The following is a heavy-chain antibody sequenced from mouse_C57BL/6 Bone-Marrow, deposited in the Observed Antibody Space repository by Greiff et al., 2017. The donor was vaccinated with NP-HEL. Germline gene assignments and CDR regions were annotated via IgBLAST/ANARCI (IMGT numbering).Heavy chain of an antibody. CDR1: GFNIKDYY. J-gene: IGHJ4*01. D-gene: IGHD3-2*02. Sequence: VQLKQSGAELVKPGASVKLSCTASGFNIKDYYMHWVKQRTEQGLEWIGRIDPEDGETKYAPKFPGKATITADTSSNTAYLQLSSLTSEDTAVYYCARGGSSGFEMDYWGQGTSVTVSS. V-gene: IGHV14-2*01. CDR3: ARGGSSGFEMDY. CDR2: IDPEDGET.